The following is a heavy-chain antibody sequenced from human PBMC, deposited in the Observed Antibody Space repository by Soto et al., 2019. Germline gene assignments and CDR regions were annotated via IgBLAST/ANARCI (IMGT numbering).Heavy chain of an antibody. V-gene: IGHV3-11*01. CDR3: ARDFDWNDDYYYMDV. CDR2: ISSSGSTI. Sequence: GGSLRLSCAASGFTFSDYYMSWIRQAPGKGLEWVSYISSSGSTIYYADSVKGRFTISRDNAKNSLYLQMNSLRAEDTAVYYCARDFDWNDDYYYMDVWGKGTTVTVSS. J-gene: IGHJ6*03. D-gene: IGHD1-1*01. CDR1: GFTFSDYY.